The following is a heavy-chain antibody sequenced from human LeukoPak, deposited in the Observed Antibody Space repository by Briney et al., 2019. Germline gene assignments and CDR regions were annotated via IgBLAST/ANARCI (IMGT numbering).Heavy chain of an antibody. CDR3: AKARYSSFDVFDS. J-gene: IGHJ3*02. CDR2: ISGEGSTT. CDR1: GFTFSNFW. Sequence: PGGSLRLSCAASGFTFSNFWMFWVRQAPGKGPVWVSRISGEGSTTTYADSVKGRFTISRDNAKNMVYLQMNSLRPEDTALYYCAKARYSSFDVFDSWGQGTMVTVSS. V-gene: IGHV3-74*01. D-gene: IGHD1-14*01.